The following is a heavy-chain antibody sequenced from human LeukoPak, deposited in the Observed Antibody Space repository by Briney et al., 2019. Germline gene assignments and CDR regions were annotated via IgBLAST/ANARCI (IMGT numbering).Heavy chain of an antibody. CDR2: INQSGST. Sequence: SETLSLTCAVYGGSFSGYYWSWIRQPPGKGLEWIGEINQSGSTNYNPPLKSRVTISVDTSKNQFSLKLSSVTAADTAVYYCARSRIWNPWGQGTLVTVSS. J-gene: IGHJ5*02. CDR3: ARSRIWNP. D-gene: IGHD2-15*01. CDR1: GGSFSGYY. V-gene: IGHV4-34*01.